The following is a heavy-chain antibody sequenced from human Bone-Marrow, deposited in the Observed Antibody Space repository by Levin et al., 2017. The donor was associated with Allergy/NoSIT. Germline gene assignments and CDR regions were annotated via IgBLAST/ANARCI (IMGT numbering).Heavy chain of an antibody. V-gene: IGHV5-51*01. D-gene: IGHD6-13*01. CDR1: GYSFTTYW. Sequence: GESLKISCKGSGYSFTTYWIAWVRQMPGKGLEWMGIIYPGDSDTRYSPSFRGQVTISADKSISTAFLQWSSLKASDTAMYYCARYSSSGIYYDLDVWGQGTTVNVSS. CDR3: ARYSSSGIYYDLDV. J-gene: IGHJ6*02. CDR2: IYPGDSDT.